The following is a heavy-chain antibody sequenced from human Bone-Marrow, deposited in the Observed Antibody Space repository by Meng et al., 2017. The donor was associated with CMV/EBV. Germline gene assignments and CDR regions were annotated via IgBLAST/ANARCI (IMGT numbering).Heavy chain of an antibody. J-gene: IGHJ4*02. CDR3: ARVFVRPRRGYYFDY. Sequence: SETLSLTCTVSGGSISSYYWSWIRQPPGKGLEWIGYIYYSGSTNYNPFLKSRVTISVDTSKNQFSLKLSSVTAADTAVYYCARVFVRPRRGYYFDYWGQGTLVTFSS. CDR2: IYYSGST. CDR1: GGSISSYY. V-gene: IGHV4-59*01.